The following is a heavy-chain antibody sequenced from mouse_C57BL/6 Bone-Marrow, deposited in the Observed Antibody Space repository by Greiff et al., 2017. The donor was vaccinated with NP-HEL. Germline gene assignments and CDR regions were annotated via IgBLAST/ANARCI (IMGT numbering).Heavy chain of an antibody. CDR1: GYAFSSSW. V-gene: IGHV1-82*01. CDR3: AREDWDNY. CDR2: IYPGDGAT. J-gene: IGHJ2*01. Sequence: VQLQQSGPELVKPGASVKISCKASGYAFSSSWMNWVKQRPGKGLEWIGRIYPGDGATNYNGKFKGKATLTADKSSSTAYMQLSSLTSEDSAVYFCAREDWDNYWGQGTTLTVSS. D-gene: IGHD4-1*01.